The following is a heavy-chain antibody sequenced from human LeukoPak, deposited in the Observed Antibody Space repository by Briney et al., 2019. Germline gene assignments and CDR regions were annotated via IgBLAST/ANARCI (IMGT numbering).Heavy chain of an antibody. CDR3: ARIAVAGKGTY. Sequence: GGSLRLSCAASGFTFSSYWMHWVRQAPGKGLVWVSRINSDGSSTSYADSVKGRFTTSRDNAKNTLYLQMNSLRAEDTAVYYCARIAVAGKGTYWGQGTLVTVSS. J-gene: IGHJ4*02. V-gene: IGHV3-74*01. CDR2: INSDGSST. CDR1: GFTFSSYW. D-gene: IGHD6-19*01.